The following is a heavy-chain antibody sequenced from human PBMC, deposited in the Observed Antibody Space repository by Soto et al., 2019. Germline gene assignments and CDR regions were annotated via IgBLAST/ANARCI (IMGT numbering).Heavy chain of an antibody. CDR2: ISRSGNKI. V-gene: IGHV3-11*01. J-gene: IGHJ3*02. CDR3: PRRSGSYEADAFAM. CDR1: GFTFGDYK. D-gene: IGHD6-19*01. Sequence: QVQLVESGGGLVQPGGSLRLSCAASGFTFGDYKMSWIRQAAGKGPEWVSFISRSGNKIYYADSVKGRFSISRDNAENSLYLQRESLRVEARVTYFFPRRSGSYEADAFAMWGQGTMVTVSA.